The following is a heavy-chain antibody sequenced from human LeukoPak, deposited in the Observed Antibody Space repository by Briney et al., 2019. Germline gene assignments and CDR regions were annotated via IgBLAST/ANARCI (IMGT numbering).Heavy chain of an antibody. Sequence: SDTLSLTCAVYGGSLSDYYWHWIRQPPGEGLEWLGNIYFRGSTHYKPSLKSRVTISGDTPKNQVSLQQTSVTAAHTAVYYCARCLGWFLDWGQGTLVTASS. V-gene: IGHV4-59*07. CDR3: ARCLGWFLD. D-gene: IGHD6-19*01. CDR2: IYFRGST. J-gene: IGHJ4*02. CDR1: GGSLSDYY.